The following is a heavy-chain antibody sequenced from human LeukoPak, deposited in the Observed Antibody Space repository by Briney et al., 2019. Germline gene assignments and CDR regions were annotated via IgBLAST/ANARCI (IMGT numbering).Heavy chain of an antibody. Sequence: GGSLRLSCTASGFTFGDYAMSWVRQAPGKGLEWVSAIRGSGGSTFYADSVKGRFTISRDNSKNTLYLQMNSLRAEDTAVYYCASWGDYGDPADYWGQGTLVTVSS. D-gene: IGHD4-17*01. J-gene: IGHJ4*02. CDR1: GFTFGDYA. V-gene: IGHV3-23*01. CDR3: ASWGDYGDPADY. CDR2: IRGSGGST.